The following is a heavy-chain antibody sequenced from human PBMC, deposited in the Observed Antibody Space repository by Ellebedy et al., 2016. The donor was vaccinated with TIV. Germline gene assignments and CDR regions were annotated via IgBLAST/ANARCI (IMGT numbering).Heavy chain of an antibody. D-gene: IGHD2-21*02. CDR1: GGSFSGYY. Sequence: SETLSLTXAVYGGSFSGYYWTWIRQSPGKGLEWIGEINHSGSAKYNPSLKSRVTISVDTSKNQFSLKLKSVTAADTAVYYCARESDYYFDSWGQGTLVTVSS. V-gene: IGHV4-34*01. CDR2: INHSGSA. J-gene: IGHJ4*02. CDR3: ARESDYYFDS.